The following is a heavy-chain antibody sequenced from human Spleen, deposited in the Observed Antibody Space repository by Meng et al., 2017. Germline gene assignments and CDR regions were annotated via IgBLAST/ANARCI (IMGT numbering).Heavy chain of an antibody. V-gene: IGHV3-30*18. CDR1: GFTFSNYG. CDR3: AKDPAMAGYFDY. D-gene: IGHD6-19*01. J-gene: IGHJ4*02. Sequence: QVQLVASGGVVVKPGRSLRLSCAVSGFTFSNYGMHWVRQAPGKGLDWVAVISYDGTNKYYADSVKGRFTISRDNSKNTLYMQMNSLRAEDTAVYYCAKDPAMAGYFDYWGQRTLVTVSS. CDR2: ISYDGTNK.